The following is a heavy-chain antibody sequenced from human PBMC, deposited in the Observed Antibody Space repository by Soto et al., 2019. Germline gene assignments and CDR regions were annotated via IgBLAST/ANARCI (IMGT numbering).Heavy chain of an antibody. J-gene: IGHJ6*02. V-gene: IGHV3-48*03. CDR3: ARGRSAAVTKNYSGMDV. Sequence: EVQLVESGGGLVQPGGSLRLSCAASGFTFSSYEMNWVRQAPGKGLEWVSYISSSGSTIYYADSVKGRFTISRDNAKNSLYLQMNSLRAEDTAVYYCARGRSAAVTKNYSGMDVWGQGTTVTVSS. CDR1: GFTFSSYE. D-gene: IGHD4-17*01. CDR2: ISSSGSTI.